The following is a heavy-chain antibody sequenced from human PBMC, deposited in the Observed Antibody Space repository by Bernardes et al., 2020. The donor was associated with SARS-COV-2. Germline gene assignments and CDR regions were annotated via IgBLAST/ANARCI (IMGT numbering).Heavy chain of an antibody. Sequence: SETLPLTCTVSSGSILNSYVSWIRRPAGRGLAWIGRIHTSGRTNYNPSLRSRVTMSLDTSKTRFSLRLSSVTAADTAVYYCAKDAGSNPLFDPWGQGALVTVSS. CDR3: AKDAGSNPLFDP. CDR2: IHTSGRT. D-gene: IGHD3-10*01. CDR1: SGSILNSY. V-gene: IGHV4-4*07. J-gene: IGHJ5*02.